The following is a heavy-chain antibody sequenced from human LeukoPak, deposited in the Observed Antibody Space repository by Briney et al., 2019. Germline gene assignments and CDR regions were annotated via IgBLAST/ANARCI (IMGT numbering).Heavy chain of an antibody. CDR3: ARGRATMVRGVLGY. CDR2: ISGSGGST. V-gene: IGHV3-23*01. CDR1: GFTFSSYA. Sequence: PGGSQRLSCAASGFTFSSYAMSWVRQAPGKGLEWVSAISGSGGSTYYADSVKGRFTISRDNSKNTLYLQMNSLRAEDTAVYYCARGRATMVRGVLGYRGQGTLVTVSS. D-gene: IGHD3-10*01. J-gene: IGHJ4*02.